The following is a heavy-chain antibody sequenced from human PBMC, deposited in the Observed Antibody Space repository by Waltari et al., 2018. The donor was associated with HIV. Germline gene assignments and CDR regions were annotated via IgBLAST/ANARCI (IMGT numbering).Heavy chain of an antibody. CDR1: GFTFGSHG. CDR3: ADESGTDYHSGGPPLVFDI. D-gene: IGHD3-22*01. Sequence: QVQLVESGGGVVQPGRSLRLSCAASGFTFGSHGLHWVRQAPGKGLEWVALISDDGNIKFYADSVKGRFTISRDNSKNILYLQMNSLRAEDTAVYYCADESGTDYHSGGPPLVFDIWGQGTMVIVSS. CDR2: ISDDGNIK. J-gene: IGHJ3*02. V-gene: IGHV3-30*18.